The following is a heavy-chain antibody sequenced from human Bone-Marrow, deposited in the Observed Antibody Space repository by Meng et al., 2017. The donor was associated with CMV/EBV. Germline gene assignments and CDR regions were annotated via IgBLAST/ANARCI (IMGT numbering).Heavy chain of an antibody. V-gene: IGHV3-20*04. CDR2: INWNGIST. J-gene: IGHJ6*02. CDR1: GFTFDDYG. D-gene: IGHD6-13*01. CDR3: ARDLYSSSWYEHYGMDV. Sequence: GESLKISCAASGFTFDDYGMNWVRQVPGKGLEWVSGINWNGISTDYADAMKGRFTISRDNAKNSLYLQMNSLRAEDTAVYYCARDLYSSSWYEHYGMDVWGQGTTVTVSS.